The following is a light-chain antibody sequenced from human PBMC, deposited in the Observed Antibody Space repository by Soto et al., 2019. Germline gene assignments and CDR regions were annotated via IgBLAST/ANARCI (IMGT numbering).Light chain of an antibody. J-gene: IGKJ1*01. Sequence: EIVLTQSAGALSLSPGERATLSCRASQSLSSSYLAWYQQKPGQAPRLLIYGASSRATGIPDRFSGSGSGADFTLTISRLEPEDFAVYYCQQYGSSRTFGQGTKVDIK. V-gene: IGKV3-20*01. CDR2: GAS. CDR1: QSLSSSY. CDR3: QQYGSSRT.